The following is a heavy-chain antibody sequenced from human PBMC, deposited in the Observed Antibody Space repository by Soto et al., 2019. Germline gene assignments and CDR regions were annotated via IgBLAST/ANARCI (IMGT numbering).Heavy chain of an antibody. V-gene: IGHV5-51*01. CDR3: ARRYRGVPAAQGAFDI. D-gene: IGHD2-2*01. CDR1: GYSFTSYW. Sequence: PGESLKISCKGSGYSFTSYWIGWVRKMPGKGLEWMGIIYPGDSDTRYSPSFQGQVTISADKSISTAYLQWSSLKASDTAMYYCARRYRGVPAAQGAFDIWGQGTMVTVSS. J-gene: IGHJ3*02. CDR2: IYPGDSDT.